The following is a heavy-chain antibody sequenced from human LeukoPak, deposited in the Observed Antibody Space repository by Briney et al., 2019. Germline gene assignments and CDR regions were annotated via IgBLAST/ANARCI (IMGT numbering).Heavy chain of an antibody. CDR3: AKDAPYPGIFDI. Sequence: HAGGSLRLSCAASGFTFSSYAMSWVRQAPGKGLESVSAISGSGGSTYYADSVKGRFTISRDNSKNTLYLQMNSLRAEDTAVYYCAKDAPYPGIFDIWGQGTMVTVSS. CDR1: GFTFSSYA. V-gene: IGHV3-23*01. CDR2: ISGSGGST. D-gene: IGHD1-26*01. J-gene: IGHJ3*02.